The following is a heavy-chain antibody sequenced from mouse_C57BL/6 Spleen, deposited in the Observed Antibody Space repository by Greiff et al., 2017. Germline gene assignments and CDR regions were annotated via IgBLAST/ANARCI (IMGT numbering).Heavy chain of an antibody. CDR2: IYPGDGDT. CDR1: GYAFSSSW. D-gene: IGHD2-1*01. V-gene: IGHV1-82*01. J-gene: IGHJ2*01. Sequence: VQLVESGPELVKPGASVKISCKASGYAFSSSWMNWVKQRPGQGLEWIGRIYPGDGDTNYNGKFQGKATLTADKSSSTAYMQLSSLTSEDSAVYFCARETYGNFFDYWGQGTTLTVSS. CDR3: ARETYGNFFDY.